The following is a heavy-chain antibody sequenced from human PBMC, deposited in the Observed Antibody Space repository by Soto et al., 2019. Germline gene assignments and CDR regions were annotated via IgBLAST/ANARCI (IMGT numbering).Heavy chain of an antibody. CDR1: GGSISSGGYY. Sequence: QVQLQESGPGLVKPSQTLSLTCTVSGGSISSGGYYWSWIRQHPGKGLEWIGYIYYSGSTYYNPSLKRRVTISVDTAKNQFSLKLSSVTAADTAVYYCARDYYDSSGLLRDYYYGMDVWGQGTTVTVSS. CDR3: ARDYYDSSGLLRDYYYGMDV. J-gene: IGHJ6*02. D-gene: IGHD3-22*01. CDR2: IYYSGST. V-gene: IGHV4-31*03.